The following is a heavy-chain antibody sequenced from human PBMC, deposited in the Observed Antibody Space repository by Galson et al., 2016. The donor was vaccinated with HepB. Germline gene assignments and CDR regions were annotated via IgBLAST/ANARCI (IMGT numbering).Heavy chain of an antibody. CDR3: ARGYYDSNGYKAYYFYGMDV. CDR1: GFTFTTYN. V-gene: IGHV3-33*03. D-gene: IGHD3-22*01. Sequence: SLRLSCAASGFTFTTYNMHWVRQVPGKGLEWVAIIWYDGTKEFYADSVKGRFTISRDDSKNTLYLQMNSLRAEDTAVFYCARGYYDSNGYKAYYFYGMDVWGQGTTVIVSS. J-gene: IGHJ6*02. CDR2: IWYDGTKE.